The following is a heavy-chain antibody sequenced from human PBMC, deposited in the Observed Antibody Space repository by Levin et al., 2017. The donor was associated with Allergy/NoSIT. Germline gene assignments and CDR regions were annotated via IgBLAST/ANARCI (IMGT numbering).Heavy chain of an antibody. D-gene: IGHD1-1*01. CDR2: MSWSGGTI. CDR1: GFKFGDYA. V-gene: IGHV3-9*01. J-gene: IGHJ6*02. Sequence: HTGGSLRLSCEGSGFKFGDYAMHWVRQAPGKGLEWVAGMSWSGGTIGYVDSVKGRFTVSRDNARNSLYLQMNNLTAEDTALYYCAKDNGYTMGFGIDLWGQGTTVTVSS. CDR3: AKDNGYTMGFGIDL.